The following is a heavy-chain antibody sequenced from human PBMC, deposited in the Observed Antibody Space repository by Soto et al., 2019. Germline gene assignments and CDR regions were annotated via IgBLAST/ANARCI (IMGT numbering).Heavy chain of an antibody. D-gene: IGHD2-21*01. CDR3: ARAIASYAYGEGY. Sequence: SETLSLTCTVSGGYINSYWWTWLRQPAGKGLEWIGRVYSSGTTDYYPSLNSPATMSVETSKTQFSLKQSSVTSADTAVYYCARAIASYAYGEGYWGQGIQVTVS. V-gene: IGHV4-4*07. CDR2: VYSSGTT. J-gene: IGHJ4*02. CDR1: GGYINSYW.